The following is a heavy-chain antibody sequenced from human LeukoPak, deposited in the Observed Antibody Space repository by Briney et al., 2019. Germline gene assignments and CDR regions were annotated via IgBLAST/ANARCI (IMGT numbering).Heavy chain of an antibody. J-gene: IGHJ3*02. CDR3: AKDDCSSTSCYHAFDI. CDR1: GFTFSSYA. Sequence: GSLRLSCAASGFTFSSYAMSWVRQAPGKGLEWVSAISGSGGSTYYADSVKGRFTISRDNSKNTLYLQMNSLRAEDTAVYYCAKDDCSSTSCYHAFDIWGQGTMVTVSS. V-gene: IGHV3-23*01. CDR2: ISGSGGST. D-gene: IGHD2-2*01.